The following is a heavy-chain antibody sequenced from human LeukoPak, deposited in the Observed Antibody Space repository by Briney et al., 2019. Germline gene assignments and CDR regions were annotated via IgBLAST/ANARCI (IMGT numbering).Heavy chain of an antibody. CDR3: ASGINFDY. CDR1: GFTVSSNY. D-gene: IGHD1-14*01. V-gene: IGHV3-66*01. CDR2: IYSGGST. J-gene: IGHJ4*02. Sequence: GGSLRLSCAASGFTVSSNYMSWVRQAPGKGLEWVSTIYSGGSTNYADSVKGRFTLSGDNSKNTLYLQMNSLRAEDTAVYYCASGINFDYWGQGTLVTVSS.